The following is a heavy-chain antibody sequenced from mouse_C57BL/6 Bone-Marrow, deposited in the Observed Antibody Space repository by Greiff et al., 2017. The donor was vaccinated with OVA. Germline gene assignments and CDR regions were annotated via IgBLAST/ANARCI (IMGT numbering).Heavy chain of an antibody. J-gene: IGHJ3*01. D-gene: IGHD1-1*01. CDR2: IDPENGDT. Sequence: EVKLMESGAELVRPGASVKLSCTASGFNIKDDYMHWVKQRPEQGLEWIGWIDPENGDTEYASKFQGKATITADTSSNTAYLQLSSLTSEDTAVYYCTAYYYGSSYEAGFAYWGQGTLVTVSA. V-gene: IGHV14-4*01. CDR1: GFNIKDDY. CDR3: TAYYYGSSYEAGFAY.